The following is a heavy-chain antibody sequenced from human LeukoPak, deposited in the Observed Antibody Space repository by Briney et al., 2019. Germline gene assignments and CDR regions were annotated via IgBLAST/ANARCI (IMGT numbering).Heavy chain of an antibody. CDR2: IYYSGST. D-gene: IGHD2-2*01. CDR3: ARGAGDRSSTSCYDYYYYGMDV. CDR1: GGSISSYY. V-gene: IGHV4-59*01. Sequence: ASETLSLTCTVPGGSISSYYWSWIRQPPGKGLEWIGYIYYSGSTNYNPSLKSRVTISVDTSKNQLSLKLSSVTAADTAVYYCARGAGDRSSTSCYDYYYYGMDVWGQGTTVTVSS. J-gene: IGHJ6*02.